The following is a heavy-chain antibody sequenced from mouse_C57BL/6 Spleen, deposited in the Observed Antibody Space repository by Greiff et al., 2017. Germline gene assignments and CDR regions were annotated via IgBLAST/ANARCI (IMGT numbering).Heavy chain of an antibody. D-gene: IGHD1-1*01. CDR1: GYAFSSYW. V-gene: IGHV1-80*01. CDR3: ARADYYGSRGAMDY. Sequence: QVQLQQSGAELVKPGASVKISCKASGYAFSSYWMNWVKQRPGKGLEWIGQIYPGDGDTNYNGKFKGKATLTADKSSSTAYMQLSSLTSEDSAVYFCARADYYGSRGAMDYWGQGTSVTVSS. CDR2: IYPGDGDT. J-gene: IGHJ4*01.